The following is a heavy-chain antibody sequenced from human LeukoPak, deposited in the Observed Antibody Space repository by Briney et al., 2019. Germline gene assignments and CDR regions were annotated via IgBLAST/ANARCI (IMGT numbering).Heavy chain of an antibody. D-gene: IGHD3-10*01. CDR2: INHSGST. V-gene: IGHV4-39*01. CDR1: GGSISSSSYY. J-gene: IGHJ4*02. Sequence: SETLSLTCTVSGGSISSSSYYWGWIRQSPGKGLEWIGEINHSGSTNYNPSLKSRVTLSVDTSKNQFSLKLSSVTAADTAVYYCARHGPYVYDSGSYYIVGSYFDYWGQGTLVTVSS. CDR3: ARHGPYVYDSGSYYIVGSYFDY.